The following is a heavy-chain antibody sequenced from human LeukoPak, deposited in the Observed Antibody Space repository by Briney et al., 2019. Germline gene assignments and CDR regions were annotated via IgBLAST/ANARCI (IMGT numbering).Heavy chain of an antibody. J-gene: IGHJ4*02. Sequence: GGSLRLSCAASGFTFSSSAMSWVRQAPGKGLEWVSAISSRGGSSYYADSVKGRFTISRDNFKNTLYLQMNSLRAEDTAVYYCAKYGYFPYYFDYWGQGTLVTVSS. D-gene: IGHD2/OR15-2a*01. V-gene: IGHV3-23*01. CDR2: ISSRGGSS. CDR1: GFTFSSSA. CDR3: AKYGYFPYYFDY.